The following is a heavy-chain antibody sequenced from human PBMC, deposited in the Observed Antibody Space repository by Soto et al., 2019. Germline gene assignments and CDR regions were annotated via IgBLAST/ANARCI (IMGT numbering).Heavy chain of an antibody. Sequence: PSETLSLTCAVSGGSISSTNLWTWVRQPPGKGLEWIGEIYHTGSTTFNPSLKSRVTISVDKSKNHFSLKVSSVTAADTAVYFCARSPRSISTGGFDFWGQGILVTVSS. CDR1: GGSISSTNL. CDR2: IYHTGST. CDR3: ARSPRSISTGGFDF. J-gene: IGHJ4*01. D-gene: IGHD2-15*01. V-gene: IGHV4-4*02.